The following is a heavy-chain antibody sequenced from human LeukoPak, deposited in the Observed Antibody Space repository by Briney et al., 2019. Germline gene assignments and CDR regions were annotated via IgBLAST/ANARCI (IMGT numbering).Heavy chain of an antibody. J-gene: IGHJ4*02. V-gene: IGHV3-30*04. CDR1: GFTFSSYA. CDR2: ISYDGSNK. Sequence: GGSLGLSCAASGFTFSSYAMHWVRQAPGKGLEWVAVISYDGSNKYYADSVKGRFTISRDNSKNTLYLQMNSLRAEDTAVYYCARDQGLWFGELGSWDYWGQGTLVTVSS. CDR3: ARDQGLWFGELGSWDY. D-gene: IGHD3-10*01.